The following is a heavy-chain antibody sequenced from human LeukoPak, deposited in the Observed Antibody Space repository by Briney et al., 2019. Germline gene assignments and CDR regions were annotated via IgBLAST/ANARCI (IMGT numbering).Heavy chain of an antibody. CDR3: TRPSRYSSSWYVLGVDGMDV. D-gene: IGHD6-13*01. CDR2: IRSKANSYAT. J-gene: IGHJ6*02. CDR1: GFTFSGSA. Sequence: GGSLRLSCAASGFTFSGSAMHWVRQASGKGLEWVSRIRSKANSYATAYAASVKGRFTISRDDSKNTAYLQMNSLKTEDTAVYYCTRPSRYSSSWYVLGVDGMDVWGQGTTVTVSS. V-gene: IGHV3-73*01.